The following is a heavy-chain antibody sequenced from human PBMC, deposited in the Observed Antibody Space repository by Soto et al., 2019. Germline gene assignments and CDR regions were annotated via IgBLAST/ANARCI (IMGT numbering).Heavy chain of an antibody. J-gene: IGHJ6*02. V-gene: IGHV1-18*04. CDR3: ARAGRYYYGSGSPSYYGMDV. CDR2: ISGYNGNT. Sequence: QVQLVQSGAEVKKPGASVKVSCKASGYTFTSYGVSWVRQAPGQGLEWMGWISGYNGNTNYAQKLQGRVTMTTDTSTSTAYMELRSLRSDDTAVYYCARAGRYYYGSGSPSYYGMDVWGQGITVTVSS. D-gene: IGHD3-10*01. CDR1: GYTFTSYG.